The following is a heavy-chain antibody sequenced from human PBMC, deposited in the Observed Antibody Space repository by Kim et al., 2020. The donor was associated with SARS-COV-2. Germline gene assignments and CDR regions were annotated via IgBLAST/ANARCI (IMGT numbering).Heavy chain of an antibody. CDR1: GFTFSSYD. Sequence: GGSLRLSCAASGFTFSSYDMHWGRQAPGKGLEWVAVIGYDGGNNNYGSAMEGRITISGNDNKNMYYQKMSLRAAEEAAEYCGGEENRGDDGQNEVDWYS. D-gene: IGHD4-17*01. CDR2: IGYDGGNN. CDR3: GGEENRGDDGQNEVDWYS. V-gene: IGHV3-33*08. J-gene: IGHJ2*01.